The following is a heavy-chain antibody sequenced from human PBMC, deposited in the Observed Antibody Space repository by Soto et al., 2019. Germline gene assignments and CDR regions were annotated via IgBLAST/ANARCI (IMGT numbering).Heavy chain of an antibody. CDR2: IYPGDSDT. V-gene: IGHV5-51*01. CDR1: GYSFTSYW. Sequence: GESLKISCKGSGYSFTSYWIGCVRQMPGKGLEWMGIIYPGDSDTRYSPSFQGQVTISADKSISTAYLQWSSLKASDTAMYYCARLGGMEYSSSSAYYYYGMDVWGQGTTVTVSS. CDR3: ARLGGMEYSSSSAYYYYGMDV. J-gene: IGHJ6*02. D-gene: IGHD6-6*01.